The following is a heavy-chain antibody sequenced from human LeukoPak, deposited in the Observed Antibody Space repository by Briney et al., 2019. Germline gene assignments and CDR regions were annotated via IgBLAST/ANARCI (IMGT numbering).Heavy chain of an antibody. CDR2: ISAYNGNT. J-gene: IGHJ5*02. V-gene: IGHV1-18*01. CDR3: ATAARYSSSWPNNWFDP. D-gene: IGHD6-13*01. CDR1: GYTFTSYG. Sequence: VASVKVSCKASGYTFTSYGISWVRQAPGQGLEWMGWISAYNGNTNYAQKLQGRVTMTTDTSTSTAYMELRSLRSEDTAVYYCATAARYSSSWPNNWFDPWGQGTLVTVSS.